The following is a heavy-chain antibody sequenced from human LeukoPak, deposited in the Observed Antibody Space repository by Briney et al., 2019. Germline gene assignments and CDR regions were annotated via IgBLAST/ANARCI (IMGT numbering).Heavy chain of an antibody. CDR2: IYTSGST. D-gene: IGHD6-19*01. CDR1: GGSISSYY. V-gene: IGHV4-4*07. CDR3: AREFGSGWHANYYMDV. Sequence: SETLSLTCTVSGGSISSYYWSWIRQPAGKGLEWIGRIYTSGSTNYNPSLKSRVTIPVDKSKNQFSLKLSSVTAADTAVYYCAREFGSGWHANYYMDVWGKGTTVTVSS. J-gene: IGHJ6*03.